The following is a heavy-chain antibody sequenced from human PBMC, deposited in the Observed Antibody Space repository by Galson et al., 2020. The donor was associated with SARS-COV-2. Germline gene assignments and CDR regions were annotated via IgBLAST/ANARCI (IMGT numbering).Heavy chain of an antibody. CDR3: ARGGSRPIMAFDYYYFYMDV. D-gene: IGHD3-10*01. Sequence: SQNLSLTCAVYGGSFSDYSWTWVRQPPGKGLEWVGAVSHSGSTNYTPYLKSRVFMSVDTSKNQFSLKLRSVTAADTAVYYCARGGSRPIMAFDYYYFYMDVWGKGTTVTVSS. CDR2: VSHSGST. J-gene: IGHJ6*03. CDR1: GGSFSDYS. V-gene: IGHV4-34*01.